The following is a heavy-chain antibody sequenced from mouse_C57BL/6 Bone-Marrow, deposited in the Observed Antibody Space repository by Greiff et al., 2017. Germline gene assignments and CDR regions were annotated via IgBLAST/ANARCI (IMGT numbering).Heavy chain of an antibody. J-gene: IGHJ4*01. CDR2: IWSDGST. D-gene: IGHD4-1*01. V-gene: IGHV2-6*03. Sequence: VKLVESGPGLVAPSQSLSITCTVSGFSLTSYGVHWVRQPPGKGLEWLVVIWSDGSTPYKSALKSRLSISKDDTKSQVFLKMNSLQTDDTAMYYCAGLGAMDYWCQGTSVTVSS. CDR1: GFSLTSYG. CDR3: AGLGAMDY.